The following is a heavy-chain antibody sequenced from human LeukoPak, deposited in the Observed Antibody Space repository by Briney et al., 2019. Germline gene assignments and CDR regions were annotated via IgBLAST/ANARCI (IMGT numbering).Heavy chain of an antibody. CDR3: ARKKLVDSALAETSYYYYYYAMDV. D-gene: IGHD5-18*01. CDR2: ISYDGSNK. CDR1: GFTFSSYG. J-gene: IGHJ6*02. V-gene: IGHV3-30*03. Sequence: GGSLRLSCAASGFTFSSYGMHWVRQAPGKGLEWVAVISYDGSNKYYADSVKGRFSIPRDNSKNMLVLQMNSLRVEDTAVYYCARKKLVDSALAETSYYYYYYAMDVWGQGTTVTVSS.